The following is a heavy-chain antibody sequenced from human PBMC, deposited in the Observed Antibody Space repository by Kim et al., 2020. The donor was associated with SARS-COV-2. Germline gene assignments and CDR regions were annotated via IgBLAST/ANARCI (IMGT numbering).Heavy chain of an antibody. CDR3: ARDPLAYCGGDCYFDY. V-gene: IGHV3-21*01. Sequence: SVKARITTSKDNAENSLYLQMTSLRAEDTAVYYCARDPLAYCGGDCYFDYWGQGTLVTVSS. D-gene: IGHD2-21*02. J-gene: IGHJ4*02.